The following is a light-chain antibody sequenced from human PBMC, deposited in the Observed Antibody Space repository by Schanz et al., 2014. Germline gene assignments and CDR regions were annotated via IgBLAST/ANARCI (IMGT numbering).Light chain of an antibody. CDR3: TSYGSSTYVL. V-gene: IGLV2-8*01. CDR1: SSDVGAYDY. Sequence: QSALTQPPSASGSPGQSVTISCTGTSSDVGAYDYVSWYQQHPGKAPRLMIFDVSKRPSGVPDRFSGSKSGNTASLTISGLQAEDEADYYCTSYGSSTYVLFGGGTKLTVL. CDR2: DVS. J-gene: IGLJ2*01.